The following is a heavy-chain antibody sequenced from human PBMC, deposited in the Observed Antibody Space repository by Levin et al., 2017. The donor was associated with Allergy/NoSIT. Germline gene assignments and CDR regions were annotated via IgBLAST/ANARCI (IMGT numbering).Heavy chain of an antibody. J-gene: IGHJ4*02. Sequence: QPGGSLRLSCAASGFTFSSYSMNWVRQAPGKGLEWVSYISSSSSTIYYADSVKGRFTISGDNAKNSLYLQMNSLRAEDTAVYYCATGIAVAGDYWGQGTLVTVSS. V-gene: IGHV3-48*01. D-gene: IGHD6-19*01. CDR3: ATGIAVAGDY. CDR2: ISSSSSTI. CDR1: GFTFSSYS.